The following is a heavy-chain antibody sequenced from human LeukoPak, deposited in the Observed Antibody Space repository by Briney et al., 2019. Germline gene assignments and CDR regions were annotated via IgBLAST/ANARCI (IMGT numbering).Heavy chain of an antibody. CDR3: AKDTTHPKAGFDP. V-gene: IGHV3-30*02. CDR2: IRYDGSNK. J-gene: IGHJ5*02. D-gene: IGHD1-14*01. CDR1: GFTFSSYG. Sequence: GGSLRLSCAASGFTFSSYGMHCVRQAPGKGLEWVAFIRYDGSNKYYADSVKGRFTISRDNSKNTLYLQMNSLRAEDTAVYYCAKDTTHPKAGFDPWGQGTLVTVSS.